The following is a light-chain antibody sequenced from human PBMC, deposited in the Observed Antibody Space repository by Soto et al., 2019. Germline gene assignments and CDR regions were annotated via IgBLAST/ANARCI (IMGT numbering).Light chain of an antibody. CDR2: AGS. J-gene: IGKJ1*01. CDR3: QQSYSTLWT. CDR1: QSISSY. Sequence: DIQMTQSPSSLSASVGDRVTITCRASQSISSYLNWYHQKPGKAPKLLIYAGSSLQSGVPSRFSGSGSGTDFTLTISSLQPEDFATYYCQQSYSTLWTFGQGTKVEIK. V-gene: IGKV1-39*01.